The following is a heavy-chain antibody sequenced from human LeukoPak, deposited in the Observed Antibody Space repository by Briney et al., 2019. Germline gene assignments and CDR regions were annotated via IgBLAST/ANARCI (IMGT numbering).Heavy chain of an antibody. CDR2: ISSSRSYI. J-gene: IGHJ4*02. Sequence: GGSLRLSCAASGFTFSSYSMNWVRPAPGRGLEWVSSISSSRSYIYYADSVKGRFTISRDKAKNSLYLQMNSLRAEDTAVYYCARDRDDYGEVVRSYWGQGTLVTVSS. V-gene: IGHV3-21*01. CDR1: GFTFSSYS. CDR3: ARDRDDYGEVVRSY. D-gene: IGHD4-17*01.